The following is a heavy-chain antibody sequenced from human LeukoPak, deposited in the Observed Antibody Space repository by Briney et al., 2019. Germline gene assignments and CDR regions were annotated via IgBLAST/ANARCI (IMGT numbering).Heavy chain of an antibody. CDR3: ARVPYDSSGYLGED. CDR2: INPNSGGT. D-gene: IGHD3-22*01. Sequence: GASVNVSCKASGYTFTGYYMHWVRQAPRQGLEWMGWINPNSGGTNYAQKFQGRVTMTRDTSITTAYMELSRLRSDDTAVYYCARVPYDSSGYLGEDWGQGTLVTVSS. J-gene: IGHJ4*02. CDR1: GYTFTGYY. V-gene: IGHV1-2*02.